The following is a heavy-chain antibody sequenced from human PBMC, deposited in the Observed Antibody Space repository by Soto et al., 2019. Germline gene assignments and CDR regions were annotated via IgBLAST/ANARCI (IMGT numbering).Heavy chain of an antibody. CDR3: ARAGGYYYDSTGYFDY. V-gene: IGHV4-30-2*01. J-gene: IGHJ4*02. Sequence: SETLSLTCAVSAGSISSGGYSWSWIRQPPGKGLEWIGYIYHSGSTYYNPSFKSRVTISVDRSKNQFSLKLSSVTAADTAVYYCARAGGYYYDSTGYFDYWGQGTLVTVS. D-gene: IGHD3-22*01. CDR2: IYHSGST. CDR1: AGSISSGGYS.